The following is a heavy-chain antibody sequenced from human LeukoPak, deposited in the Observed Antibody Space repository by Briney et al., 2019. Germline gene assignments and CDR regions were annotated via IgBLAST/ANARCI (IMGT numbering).Heavy chain of an antibody. Sequence: GGSLRLSCAAAGFSISNYVITWVRQAPGKGLEWVSGFSDNGDSAYYADSVKGRFAISRDNAKNTVYLQMNSLGDEDAAVYYCAKPYGYYYYYVDVWGKGTTVTVSS. J-gene: IGHJ6*03. D-gene: IGHD4-17*01. CDR1: GFSISNYV. V-gene: IGHV3-23*01. CDR2: FSDNGDSA. CDR3: AKPYGYYYYYVDV.